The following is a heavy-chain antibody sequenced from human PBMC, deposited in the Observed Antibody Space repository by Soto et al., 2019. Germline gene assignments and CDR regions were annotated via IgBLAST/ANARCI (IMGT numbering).Heavy chain of an antibody. CDR3: ARDKGKYYDSSGYDAFDI. Sequence: SVKVSCKASGYTFTSYGISWVRQAPGQGLEWMGWISAYNGNTNYAQKLQGRVTMTTDTSTSTAYMELRSLRSDDTAVYYCARDKGKYYDSSGYDAFDIWGQGTMVTVSS. CDR2: ISAYNGNT. J-gene: IGHJ3*02. D-gene: IGHD3-22*01. V-gene: IGHV1-18*04. CDR1: GYTFTSYG.